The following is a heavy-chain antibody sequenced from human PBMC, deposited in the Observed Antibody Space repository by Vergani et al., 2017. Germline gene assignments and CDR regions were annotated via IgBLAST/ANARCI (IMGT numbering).Heavy chain of an antibody. J-gene: IGHJ6*02. CDR3: ARSYYNFWSGYQDNYGMDV. CDR1: GGSVSTGSYY. D-gene: IGHD3-3*01. V-gene: IGHV4-61*02. Sequence: QVQLQVSGPGLVKPSQTLSLTCTVSGGSVSTGSYYWSWIRQPAGEGLEWIGRIYTGGSTNYSPSLKSRVTISVDTSKNQFSLKRNSVTAADTAVYYWARSYYNFWSGYQDNYGMDVWGQGTTVTVSS. CDR2: IYTGGST.